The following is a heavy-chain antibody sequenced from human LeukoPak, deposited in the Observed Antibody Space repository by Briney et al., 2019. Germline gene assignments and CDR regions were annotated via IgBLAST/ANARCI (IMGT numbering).Heavy chain of an antibody. CDR3: ARDTAMVPYYYMDV. CDR1: GGSISSYY. V-gene: IGHV4-59*12. J-gene: IGHJ6*03. D-gene: IGHD5-18*01. CDR2: IYYSGST. Sequence: SETLSLTCTVSGGSISSYYWSWIRQPPGKGLEWIGYIYYSGSTNYNPSLKSRVTISVDTSKNQFSLKLSSVTAADTAVYYCARDTAMVPYYYMDVWGKGTTVTVSS.